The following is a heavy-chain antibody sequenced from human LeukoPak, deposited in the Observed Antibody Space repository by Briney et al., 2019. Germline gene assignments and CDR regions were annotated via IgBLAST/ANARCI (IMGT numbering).Heavy chain of an antibody. V-gene: IGHV3-30*04. CDR3: AKDRDGDGWDYYYYMDV. Sequence: PGGSLRLSCAASRFIFSSYAMHWVRQAPGKGLEWVAVLSYDGSDKYYADSVKGRFTISRDNSKNTLYLQMNSLRAEDTAVYYCAKDRDGDGWDYYYYMDVWGKGTTVTISS. J-gene: IGHJ6*03. CDR1: RFIFSSYA. CDR2: LSYDGSDK. D-gene: IGHD5-24*01.